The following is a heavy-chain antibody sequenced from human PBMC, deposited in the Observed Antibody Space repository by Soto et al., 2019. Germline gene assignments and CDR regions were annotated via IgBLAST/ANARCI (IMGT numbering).Heavy chain of an antibody. CDR2: ISAYNGDT. Sequence: ASVKVSCKASGYTFTSYGITWVRQAPGQGLEWMGWISAYNGDTNYAQKLQGRVTMTADTSTSTAYMELRSLTSDDTAVYYCARRRITGTTAYYDYWGQGTLVTVSS. V-gene: IGHV1-18*01. J-gene: IGHJ4*02. CDR3: ARRRITGTTAYYDY. CDR1: GYTFTSYG. D-gene: IGHD1-7*01.